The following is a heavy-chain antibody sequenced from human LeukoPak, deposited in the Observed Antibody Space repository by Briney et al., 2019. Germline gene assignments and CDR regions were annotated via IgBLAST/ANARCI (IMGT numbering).Heavy chain of an antibody. CDR2: INHSGST. D-gene: IGHD2-21*01. Sequence: SETLSLTCAVYGGSFSGYYWSWIRQPPGKGLEWIGEINHSGSTNYNPSLKSRVTISVDTSKNQFSLKLSSVTAADTAVYYCARHSSLIRRVDYWGQGTLVTVSS. CDR1: GGSFSGYY. CDR3: ARHSSLIRRVDY. J-gene: IGHJ4*02. V-gene: IGHV4-34*01.